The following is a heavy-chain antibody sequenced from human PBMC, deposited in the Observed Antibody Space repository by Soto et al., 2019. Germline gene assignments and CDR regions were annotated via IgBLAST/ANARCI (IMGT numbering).Heavy chain of an antibody. D-gene: IGHD3-16*01. CDR2: IKGDGSST. V-gene: IGHV3-74*01. Sequence: EVQLVESGGGLVQPGGSLRLSCAPSGFTFSSYWMHWVRQAPGKGLVWVSRIKGDGSSTSQAGSMEGRFTISRDNAKNTLYLQMNILRAEDTAVYYCARGGKNLYAMYVWGQGTTVTVSS. CDR3: ARGGKNLYAMYV. CDR1: GFTFSSYW. J-gene: IGHJ6*02.